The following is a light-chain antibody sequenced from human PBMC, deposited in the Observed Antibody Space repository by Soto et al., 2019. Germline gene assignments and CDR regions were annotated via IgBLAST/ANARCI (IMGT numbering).Light chain of an antibody. CDR1: QGVSTY. Sequence: AIWVTQSPSSFSASTGDRVTITCRASQGVSTYLAWYQQKPGMAPKLLIYSASTLQSGVPSRFSGSRRGTDFTLTISYLQSEDFATYYCQQYYRYPFTFGPGTKVDIK. V-gene: IGKV1-8*01. CDR2: SAS. J-gene: IGKJ3*01. CDR3: QQYYRYPFT.